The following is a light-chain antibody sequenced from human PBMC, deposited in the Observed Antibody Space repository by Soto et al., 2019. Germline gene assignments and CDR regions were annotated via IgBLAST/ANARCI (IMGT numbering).Light chain of an antibody. CDR2: EVT. V-gene: IGLV2-14*01. J-gene: IGLJ2*01. CDR1: RSDVGRYNY. Sequence: QSALTQPASVSGSPGQSITISCTGTRSDVGRYNYVSWYQQHPGKAPKLLIYEVTYRPSGVSTRFSASKSGSTASLTLSGIQAEDEADYYCRSYSTTSSPHVLFGGGTKVTVL. CDR3: RSYSTTSSPHVL.